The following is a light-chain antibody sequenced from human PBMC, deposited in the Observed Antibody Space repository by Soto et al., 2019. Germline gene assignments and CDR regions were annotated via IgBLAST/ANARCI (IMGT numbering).Light chain of an antibody. CDR1: QSVSNNY. CDR3: QQRSNWPLT. V-gene: IGKV3D-20*02. CDR2: GAS. Sequence: EIVLTQSPGTLSLSPGERATLSCRASQSVSNNYLAWYQQKPGQAPRLLIHGASTRATAIPARFSGSGSGTEFTLTISSLQSEDFAVYYCQQRSNWPLTFGGGTKVDIK. J-gene: IGKJ4*01.